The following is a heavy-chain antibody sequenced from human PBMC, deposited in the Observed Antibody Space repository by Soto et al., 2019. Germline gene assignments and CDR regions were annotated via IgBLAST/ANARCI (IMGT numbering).Heavy chain of an antibody. J-gene: IGHJ4*02. CDR2: IYYSGST. CDR1: GGSISSYY. D-gene: IGHD4-4*01. Sequence: PSETLSLTCTVSGGSISSYYWSWIRQPPGKGLEWIGYIYYSGSTNYNPSLKSRVTISVDTSKNQFSLKLSSVTAADTAVYYCARLPTTVRYYFDYWGQGTLVTVSS. V-gene: IGHV4-59*08. CDR3: ARLPTTVRYYFDY.